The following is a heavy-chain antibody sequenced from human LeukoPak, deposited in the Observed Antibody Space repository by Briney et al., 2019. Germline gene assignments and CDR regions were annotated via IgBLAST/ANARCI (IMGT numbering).Heavy chain of an antibody. J-gene: IGHJ6*02. Sequence: GGSLRLSCAASGFTFSDYYMSWIRQAPGKGLEWVSYISSSGSTIYYADSVKGRFTISRDNTKNSLYLQMNSLRAEDTAVYYCARFLLAVAGTATSYYYYGMDVWGQGTTVTVSS. D-gene: IGHD6-19*01. CDR2: ISSSGSTI. CDR1: GFTFSDYY. CDR3: ARFLLAVAGTATSYYYYGMDV. V-gene: IGHV3-11*01.